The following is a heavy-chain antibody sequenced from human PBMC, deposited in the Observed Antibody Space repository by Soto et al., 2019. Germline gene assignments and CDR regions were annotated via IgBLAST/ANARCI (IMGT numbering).Heavy chain of an antibody. J-gene: IGHJ4*02. D-gene: IGHD3-22*01. CDR2: ISYDGSNE. V-gene: IGHV3-30*18. CDR1: GFTFISYG. CDR3: AEDTYYHDRSGYYKFDY. Sequence: PGGSLRLSCAVSGFTFISYGMHWGLQAPCKGLEWVAHISYDGSNEHYVDSVKGRFTISRDNSKNTLYLQMNSLRAEDTAVYYCAEDTYYHDRSGYYKFDYWGQGT.